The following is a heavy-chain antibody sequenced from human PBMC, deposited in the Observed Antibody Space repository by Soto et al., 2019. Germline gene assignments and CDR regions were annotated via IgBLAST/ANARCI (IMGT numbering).Heavy chain of an antibody. CDR2: IIPIFGTA. CDR1: GGTFSSYA. D-gene: IGHD1-7*01. CDR3: ARDITGTGNYYYGMDV. Sequence: QVQLVQSGAEVKKPGSSVKVSCKASGGTFSSYAISWVRQAPGQGLEWMGGIIPIFGTANYAQKFQGRVTIPADESTSTAYMELSSLRSEDTGVYYCARDITGTGNYYYGMDVWGQGTTVTVSS. V-gene: IGHV1-69*01. J-gene: IGHJ6*02.